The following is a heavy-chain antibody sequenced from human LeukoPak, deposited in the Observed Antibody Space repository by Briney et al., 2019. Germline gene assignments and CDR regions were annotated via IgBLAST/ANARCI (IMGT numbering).Heavy chain of an antibody. V-gene: IGHV4-4*07. J-gene: IGHJ4*02. D-gene: IGHD6-13*01. CDR3: ARHSTSGQQLVT. CDR2: IYTSGST. CDR1: GGSISSYY. Sequence: SETLSLTCTVSGGSISSYYWSWIRQPAGKGLEWIGRIYTSGSTNYNPSFKSRVTISVDTSKNQFSLKLSSVTAADTAVYYCARHSTSGQQLVTWGQGTLVTVSS.